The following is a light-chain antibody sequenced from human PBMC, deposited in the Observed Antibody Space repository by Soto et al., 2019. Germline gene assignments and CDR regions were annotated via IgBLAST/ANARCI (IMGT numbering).Light chain of an antibody. V-gene: IGKV3-15*01. CDR2: GAS. CDR3: QHYDSWPYN. Sequence: VMTQSPATLYVSPGETATLSCWASESVRRNVAWYQQKPGQAPRLVMFGASARATRVPARFSGSGSGTEFSLTISSLQSEDFALYYCQHYDSWPYNFGQGTKLDIK. CDR1: ESVRRN. J-gene: IGKJ2*01.